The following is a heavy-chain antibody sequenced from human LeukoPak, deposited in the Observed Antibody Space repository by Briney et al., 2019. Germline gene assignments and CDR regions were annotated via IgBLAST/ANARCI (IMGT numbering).Heavy chain of an antibody. CDR3: ARSSGSYRLDAFDI. D-gene: IGHD1-26*01. J-gene: IGHJ3*02. V-gene: IGHV1-2*02. CDR2: INPNSGGT. CDR1: GYTFTGYY. Sequence: RASVKVSCKASGYTFTGYYMHWVRQAPGQGLEWMGWINPNSGGTNYAQKFQGRVTMTRDTSISTAYMELSRLRSDDTAVYYCARSSGSYRLDAFDIWGQGTMVTVSS.